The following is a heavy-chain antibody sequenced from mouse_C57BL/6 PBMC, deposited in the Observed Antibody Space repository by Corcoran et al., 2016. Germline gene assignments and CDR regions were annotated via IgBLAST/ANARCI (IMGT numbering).Heavy chain of an antibody. CDR2: INTYSGVP. CDR3: ARIYYGSSYVGWYFDV. V-gene: IGHV9-3*01. J-gene: IGHJ1*03. Sequence: QIQLVQYGPELKKPGETVKISCKASGYTFTAYGLSWVKQAPGKGLKWMGWINTYSGVPTYADDFKGRFAFSLETSASTAYLQINNLKNEDTATYFCARIYYGSSYVGWYFDVWGTGPTVTVSS. CDR1: GYTFTAYG. D-gene: IGHD1-1*01.